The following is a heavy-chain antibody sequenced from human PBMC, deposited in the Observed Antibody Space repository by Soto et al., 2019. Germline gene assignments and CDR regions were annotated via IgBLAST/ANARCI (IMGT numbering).Heavy chain of an antibody. CDR3: ARDCSGGNRYGGYYYYGMDV. D-gene: IGHD2-15*01. CDR2: ISPYNGNT. V-gene: IGHV1-18*01. Sequence: QGLECMGWISPYNGNTNYAQKLQGRVTMTTDTSTSTAYMELRSLRSDDTAVYFCARDCSGGNRYGGYYYYGMDVWGQGTTVTVSS. J-gene: IGHJ6*02.